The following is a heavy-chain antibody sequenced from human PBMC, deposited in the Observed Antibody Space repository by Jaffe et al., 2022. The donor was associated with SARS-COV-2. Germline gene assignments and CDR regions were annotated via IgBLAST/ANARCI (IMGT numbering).Heavy chain of an antibody. J-gene: IGHJ4*02. Sequence: QVQLVESGGGVVQPGRSLRLSCAASGFTFSSYAMHWVRQAPGKGLEWVAVISYDGSNKYYADSVKGRFTISRDNSKNTLYLQMNSLRAEDTAVYYCARERRENVGSGGIPDYWGQGTLVTVSS. CDR1: GFTFSSYA. V-gene: IGHV3-30-3*01. D-gene: IGHD2-15*01. CDR3: ARERRENVGSGGIPDY. CDR2: ISYDGSNK.